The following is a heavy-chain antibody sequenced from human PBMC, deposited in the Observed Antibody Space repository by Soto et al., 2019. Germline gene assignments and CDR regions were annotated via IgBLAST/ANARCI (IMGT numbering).Heavy chain of an antibody. CDR3: ARAPYSSSYYFDY. CDR1: GGSFSGYY. D-gene: IGHD6-6*01. Sequence: QVQLQQWGAELLKPSETLSLTCAVYGGSFSGYYWSWIRQPPVKGLEWIGEINHSGSTNYNPSLKSRVTVSVDTSKNQFSLKLSSVTAAVTAVYYCARAPYSSSYYFDYWGQGTLVTVSS. V-gene: IGHV4-34*01. J-gene: IGHJ4*02. CDR2: INHSGST.